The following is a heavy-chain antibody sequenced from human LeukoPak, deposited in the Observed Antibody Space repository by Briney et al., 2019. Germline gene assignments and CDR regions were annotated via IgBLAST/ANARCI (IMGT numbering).Heavy chain of an antibody. Sequence: PSETLSLTCAVYGGSFSGYYWSWIRQPPGKGLEWIGEINHSGSTNCNPSLKSRVTISVDTSKNQFSLKLSSVTAADTAVYYCATRTTVTTVVDYWGQGTLVTVSS. CDR2: INHSGST. V-gene: IGHV4-34*01. CDR3: ATRTTVTTVVDY. J-gene: IGHJ4*02. CDR1: GGSFSGYY. D-gene: IGHD4-17*01.